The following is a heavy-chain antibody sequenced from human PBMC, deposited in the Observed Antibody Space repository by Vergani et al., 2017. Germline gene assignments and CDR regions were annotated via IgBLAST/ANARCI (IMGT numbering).Heavy chain of an antibody. CDR3: ARGLRRGQYFQH. D-gene: IGHD3-10*01. Sequence: QLQLQESGPGLVKPSETLSLTCTVSGGSISSSSYYWGWIRQPPGKGLEWIGSIYYSGSTYYNPSLKSRVTISVDTSKNQFSLKLSSVTAADTAVYYCARGLRRGQYFQHWGQGTLVTVSS. CDR2: IYYSGST. V-gene: IGHV4-39*07. CDR1: GGSISSSSYY. J-gene: IGHJ1*01.